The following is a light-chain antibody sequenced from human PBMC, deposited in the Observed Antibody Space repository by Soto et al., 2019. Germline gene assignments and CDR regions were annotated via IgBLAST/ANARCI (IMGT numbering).Light chain of an antibody. Sequence: EIVLTQSPATLSLSPGERATLSCRASQSVSSYFAWYQQKPGQPPRLLIYDASNRATGIPARFSGSGSGTDFTLTISSLEPEDFAVYYCQQRSNWPTFGQGTKVDIK. CDR1: QSVSSY. CDR2: DAS. V-gene: IGKV3-11*01. J-gene: IGKJ1*01. CDR3: QQRSNWPT.